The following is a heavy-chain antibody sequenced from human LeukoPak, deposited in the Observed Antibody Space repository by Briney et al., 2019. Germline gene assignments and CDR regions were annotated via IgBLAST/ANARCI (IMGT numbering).Heavy chain of an antibody. CDR3: ARAYSERYGLGYYYMDV. CDR2: INHSGST. D-gene: IGHD1-26*01. Sequence: SPSETLSLTCAVYGGSFSGYYWSWIRQPPGKGLEWIGEINHSGSTNYNPSLKSRVTISVDTSKNQFSLKLSSVTAADTAVYYCARAYSERYGLGYYYMDVWGKGTTVTISS. J-gene: IGHJ6*03. V-gene: IGHV4-34*01. CDR1: GGSFSGYY.